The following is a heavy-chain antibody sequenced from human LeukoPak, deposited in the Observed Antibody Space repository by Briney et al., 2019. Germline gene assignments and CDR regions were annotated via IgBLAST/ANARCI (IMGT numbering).Heavy chain of an antibody. CDR1: GFTFSSYG. CDR3: AKEGITMVRGVPYYYGMDV. V-gene: IGHV3-30*18. Sequence: GGSLRLSCAASGFTFSSYGMHWVRQAPGKGLEWVAVISYDGSNTYYADSVKGRFTISRDNSKNTLYLQMNSLRAEDTAVYYGAKEGITMVRGVPYYYGMDVWGQGTTVTVSS. D-gene: IGHD3-10*01. J-gene: IGHJ6*02. CDR2: ISYDGSNT.